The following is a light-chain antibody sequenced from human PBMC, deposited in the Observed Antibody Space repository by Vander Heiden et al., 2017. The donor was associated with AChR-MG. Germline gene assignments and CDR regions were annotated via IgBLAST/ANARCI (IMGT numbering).Light chain of an antibody. J-gene: IGKJ1*01. CDR1: QSVSSTY. Sequence: EIVLTQSPATLSLSPGESTTLSCRASQSVSSTYLAWHQQKLGQAPRLLIYGASSRATGVPDRFSGSGSGTDFTLTISRLEPEDFAVYFCQQDGSSPWTFGQGTKVEIK. CDR3: QQDGSSPWT. V-gene: IGKV3-20*01. CDR2: GAS.